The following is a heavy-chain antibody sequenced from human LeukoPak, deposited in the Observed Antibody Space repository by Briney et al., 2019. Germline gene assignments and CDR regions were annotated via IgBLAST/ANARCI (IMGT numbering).Heavy chain of an antibody. J-gene: IGHJ4*02. CDR3: ARIMITVTTSDY. Sequence: GGSLRLSCAASGFTFSSCEMNWVRQAPGMGLEWLSYISSSGTTIKYADSVKGRFTISRDNAKNSLYLQVNSLRAEDTAVYYCARIMITVTTSDYWGQGTLVTVSS. D-gene: IGHD4-17*01. V-gene: IGHV3-48*03. CDR2: ISSSGTTI. CDR1: GFTFSSCE.